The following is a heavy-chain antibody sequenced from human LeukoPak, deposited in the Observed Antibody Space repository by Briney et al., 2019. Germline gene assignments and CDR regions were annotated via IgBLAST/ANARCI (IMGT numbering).Heavy chain of an antibody. CDR2: IRYDGSNK. D-gene: IGHD1-26*01. CDR1: GFTFSSYG. Sequence: GGSLRLSCAASGFTFSSYGMHWVRQAPGKALEWVAFIRYDGSNKYYADSVKGRFTISRDNSKNTLYLQMNSLRAEDTAVYYCANLNSGSYYFDYWGQGTLVTVSS. J-gene: IGHJ4*02. V-gene: IGHV3-30*02. CDR3: ANLNSGSYYFDY.